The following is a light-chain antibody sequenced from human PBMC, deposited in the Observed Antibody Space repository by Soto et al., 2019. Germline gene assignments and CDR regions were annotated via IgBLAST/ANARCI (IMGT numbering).Light chain of an antibody. V-gene: IGKV1-27*01. CDR3: QKYNSAPFT. J-gene: IGKJ3*01. Sequence: DIQMTQSPSSVSASVGDRVIITCRASQAISNYLAWYQQKPGEVPKVLIYAASTLQSGVPSRFSGSGSGTDFTLTITSLQPEDVATYYCQKYNSAPFTFGPGTKVDLK. CDR2: AAS. CDR1: QAISNY.